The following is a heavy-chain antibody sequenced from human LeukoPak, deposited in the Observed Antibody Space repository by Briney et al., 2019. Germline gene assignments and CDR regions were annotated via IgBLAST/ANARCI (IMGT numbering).Heavy chain of an antibody. CDR1: GFTFSSYA. J-gene: IGHJ4*02. Sequence: WGSLRLSCAASGFTFSSYAMSWVRQAPGKGLEWVSAISGSGGSTYYADSVKGRFTISRDNSKNTLYLQMNSLRAEDTAVYYCARDDYVWGSYHHFDYWGQGTLVSVSS. V-gene: IGHV3-23*01. CDR2: ISGSGGST. CDR3: ARDDYVWGSYHHFDY. D-gene: IGHD3-16*02.